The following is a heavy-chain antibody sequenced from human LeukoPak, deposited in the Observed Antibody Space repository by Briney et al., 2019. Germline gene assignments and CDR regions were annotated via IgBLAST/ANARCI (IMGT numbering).Heavy chain of an antibody. J-gene: IGHJ5*02. V-gene: IGHV3-9*01. CDR2: ISWNSGSI. CDR1: GFTFDDYA. Sequence: GGSLRLSCGVSGFTFDDYAMHWVRQAPGKGLEWVSGISWNSGSIGYADSVKGRFTISRDNAKNSLYLQMNSLRVEDTALYYCAKDKTSGISGPFDTWGQGILVTVSS. D-gene: IGHD6-13*01. CDR3: AKDKTSGISGPFDT.